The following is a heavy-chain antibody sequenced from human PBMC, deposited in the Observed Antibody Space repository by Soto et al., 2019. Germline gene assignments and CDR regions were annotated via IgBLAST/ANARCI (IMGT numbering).Heavy chain of an antibody. J-gene: IGHJ4*02. V-gene: IGHV3-21*01. CDR2: ISSSSSYI. Sequence: GGSLRLSCAASGFTFSSYSMNWVRQAPGKGLEWVSSISSSSSYIYYADSVKGRFTISRDNAKNSLYLQMNSLRAEDTAVYYCAGVRLSSSGYYFDYWGQGTLVTVSS. D-gene: IGHD3-22*01. CDR1: GFTFSSYS. CDR3: AGVRLSSSGYYFDY.